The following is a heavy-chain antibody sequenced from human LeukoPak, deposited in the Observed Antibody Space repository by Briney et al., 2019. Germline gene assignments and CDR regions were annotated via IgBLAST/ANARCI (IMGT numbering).Heavy chain of an antibody. CDR2: ISGSGGST. D-gene: IGHD5-12*01. CDR1: GFTFSSYA. V-gene: IGHV3-23*01. CDR3: AKEGTSIVATIKGFDY. Sequence: GGSLRLSCAASGFTFSSYAMSWVRQAPGKGLEWVSAISGSGGSTYYADSVKGRFTTSRDNSKNTLYLQMNSLRAEDTAVYYCAKEGTSIVATIKGFDYWGQGTLVAVSS. J-gene: IGHJ4*02.